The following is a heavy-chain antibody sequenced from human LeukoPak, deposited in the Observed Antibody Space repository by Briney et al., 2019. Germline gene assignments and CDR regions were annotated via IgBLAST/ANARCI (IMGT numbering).Heavy chain of an antibody. D-gene: IGHD5-18*01. Sequence: SVKVSCKASGGTFSSYAISWVRQAPGQGLEWMGGIIPIFGTANYAQKFQGRVTITTDESTSTAYLELSSLRSEDTAVYYCAREPGYSYGVFDYWGQGTLVTVSS. CDR1: GGTFSSYA. CDR3: AREPGYSYGVFDY. V-gene: IGHV1-69*05. J-gene: IGHJ4*02. CDR2: IIPIFGTA.